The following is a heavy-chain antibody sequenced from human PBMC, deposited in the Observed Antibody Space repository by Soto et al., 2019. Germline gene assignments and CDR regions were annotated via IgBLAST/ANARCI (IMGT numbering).Heavy chain of an antibody. D-gene: IGHD3-3*01. J-gene: IGHJ6*03. CDR3: ARVGYYDWWSGTIAHAYYMDV. CDR1: GFTFSSYS. Sequence: EVQLVESGGGLVQPGGSLRLSCAASGFTFSSYSMNWVRQAPGKGLEWVSYIRRTSDVLYFADSVKGRFTISRDNAKNSLSLQMNSLRAEDTAVYYCARVGYYDWWSGTIAHAYYMDVWGKGTTVTVSS. CDR2: IRRTSDVL. V-gene: IGHV3-48*01.